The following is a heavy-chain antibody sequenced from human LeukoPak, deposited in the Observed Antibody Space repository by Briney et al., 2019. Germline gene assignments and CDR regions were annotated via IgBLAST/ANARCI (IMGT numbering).Heavy chain of an antibody. CDR3: ARTYYDFWSGYYRELYYYYMDV. D-gene: IGHD3-3*01. V-gene: IGHV1-2*02. CDR2: INPKGGGQ. J-gene: IGHJ6*03. Sequence: GASVKVSCKASGYTFTGYYMHWVRQAPGQGLEWMGWINPKGGGQNYAQKFQGRVTMTRDTSISTAYMELSRLRSDDTAVYYCARTYYDFWSGYYRELYYYYMDVWGKGTTVTVSS. CDR1: GYTFTGYY.